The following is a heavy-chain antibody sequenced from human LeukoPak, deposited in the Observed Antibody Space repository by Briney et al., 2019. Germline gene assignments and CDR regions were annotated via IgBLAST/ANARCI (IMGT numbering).Heavy chain of an antibody. CDR1: GFTFSSYS. V-gene: IGHV3-21*01. CDR3: ARDSGYSGYGFDY. D-gene: IGHD5-12*01. J-gene: IGHJ4*02. Sequence: GGSLRLSCAASGFTFSSYSMNWVRQAPGKGLEWVSSISSSSSYIYYADSVKGRSTISRDNAKNSLYLQMNSLRAEDTAVYYCARDSGYSGYGFDYWGQGTLVTVSS. CDR2: ISSSSSYI.